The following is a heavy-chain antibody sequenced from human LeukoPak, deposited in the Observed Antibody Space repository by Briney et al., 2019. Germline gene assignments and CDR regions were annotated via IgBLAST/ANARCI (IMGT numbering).Heavy chain of an antibody. D-gene: IGHD3-3*01. J-gene: IGHJ4*02. Sequence: PSETLSLTCTVSGGSISSGGYYWSWIRQHPGQGLEWIGYIYYSGSTYYNPSLKSRVTISVDTSKNQFSLKLSSVTAADTAVYYCARDDRAYYDSLWGQGTLVTVSS. CDR1: GGSISSGGYY. V-gene: IGHV4-31*03. CDR2: IYYSGST. CDR3: ARDDRAYYDSL.